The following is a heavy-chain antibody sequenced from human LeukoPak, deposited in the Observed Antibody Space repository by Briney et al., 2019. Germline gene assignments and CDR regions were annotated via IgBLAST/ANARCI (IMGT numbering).Heavy chain of an antibody. J-gene: IGHJ4*02. CDR3: ARGIGESYFDY. CDR1: GFTFDDYG. Sequence: GGSLRLSCAASGFTFDDYGMRWVRQAPGKGLEWVSGINWNGASTRYADSVKGRFTISRDNAKNSLYLQMNSLRAEDTALYYCARGIGESYFDYWGQGTLVTISS. D-gene: IGHD3-3*01. V-gene: IGHV3-20*04. CDR2: INWNGAST.